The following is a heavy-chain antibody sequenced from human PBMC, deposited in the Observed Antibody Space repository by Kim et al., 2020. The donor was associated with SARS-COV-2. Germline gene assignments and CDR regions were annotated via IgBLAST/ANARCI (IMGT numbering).Heavy chain of an antibody. V-gene: IGHV4-59*08. CDR3: ARHSRVVPAALFDY. CDR2: IYYSGST. Sequence: SETLSLTCTVSGGSISSYYWSWIRQPPGKGLEWIGYIYYSGSTNYNPSLKSRVTISVDTSKNQFSLKLSSVTAADTAVYYCARHSRVVPAALFDYWGQGTLVTVSS. J-gene: IGHJ4*02. D-gene: IGHD2-2*01. CDR1: GGSISSYY.